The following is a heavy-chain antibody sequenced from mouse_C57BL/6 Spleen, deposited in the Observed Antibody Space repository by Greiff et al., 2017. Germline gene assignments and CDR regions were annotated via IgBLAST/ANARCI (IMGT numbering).Heavy chain of an antibody. D-gene: IGHD2-12*01. CDR1: GYAFSSYW. V-gene: IGHV1-80*01. J-gene: IGHJ2*01. Sequence: LVESGAELVKPGASVKISCKASGYAFSSYWMNWVKQRPGKGLEWIGQIYPGDGDTNYNGKFKGKATLTADKSSSTAYMQLSSLTSEDSAVYFCARSDYSFIDYWGQGTTLTVSS. CDR2: IYPGDGDT. CDR3: ARSDYSFIDY.